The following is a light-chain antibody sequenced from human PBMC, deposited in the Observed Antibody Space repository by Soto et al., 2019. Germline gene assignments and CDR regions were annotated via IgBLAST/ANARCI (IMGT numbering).Light chain of an antibody. CDR2: WAS. V-gene: IGKV4-1*01. Sequence: DIVMTQSPDSLAVSLGERATINCKSSQSVLYSSNNKNYLAWYQQKPGQPPKLLIYWASTRESGVPDRFSGSGAGTEFTLTVSSLQAEDVAVYYCHQYYSTPYTFGQGTKLEIK. CDR3: HQYYSTPYT. J-gene: IGKJ2*01. CDR1: QSVLYSSNNKNY.